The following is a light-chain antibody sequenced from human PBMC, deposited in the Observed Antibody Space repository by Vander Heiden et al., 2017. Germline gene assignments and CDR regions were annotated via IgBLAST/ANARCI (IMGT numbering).Light chain of an antibody. CDR1: QSISSY. V-gene: IGKV1-39*01. J-gene: IGKJ5*01. CDR2: AAS. Sequence: IQMTQSPSSLSASVGDRVTITCRASQSISSYLNWYQQKPGKAPKLLIYAASSLQSGVPSRFSGSGSGTDFTRTISSLQPEDFATYYCQQSYSTPITFGQGTRLEIK. CDR3: QQSYSTPIT.